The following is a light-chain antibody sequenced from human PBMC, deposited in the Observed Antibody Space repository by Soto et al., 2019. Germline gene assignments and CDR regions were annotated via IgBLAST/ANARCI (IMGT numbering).Light chain of an antibody. CDR1: QSIRNF. CDR2: DAS. CDR3: QQRYNWPWT. Sequence: EIVLTQCPGTLSLSPGEKATLSVGASQSIRNFLAWYQQKPGQAPRLLIYDASNRASGIPPRFSGSGSGTDFTLAISGLEPEDLAVYYCQQRYNWPWTFGQGTKVDIK. V-gene: IGKV3-11*01. J-gene: IGKJ1*01.